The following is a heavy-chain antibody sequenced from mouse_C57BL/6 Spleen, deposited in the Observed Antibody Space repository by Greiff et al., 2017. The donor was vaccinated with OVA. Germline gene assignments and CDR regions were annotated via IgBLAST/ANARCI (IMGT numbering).Heavy chain of an antibody. Sequence: EVQLVESGPGLVKPSQSLSLTCSVTGYSITSGYYWNWIRQFPGNKLEWMGYISYDGSNNYNPSLKNRISITRDTSKNQFFLKLNSVTTEDTATYYCARRGTDYYFDYWGQGTTLTVSS. CDR2: ISYDGSN. D-gene: IGHD3-3*01. V-gene: IGHV3-6*01. CDR3: ARRGTDYYFDY. CDR1: GYSITSGYY. J-gene: IGHJ2*01.